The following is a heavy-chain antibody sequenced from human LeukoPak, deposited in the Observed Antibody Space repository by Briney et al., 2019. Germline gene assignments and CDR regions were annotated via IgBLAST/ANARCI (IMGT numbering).Heavy chain of an antibody. J-gene: IGHJ3*02. D-gene: IGHD5/OR15-5a*01. Sequence: PSETPSLTCAVSGDSISNHIYYWDWIRQTPGKGLEWIGAVYYTGNAYYNPSLKSRVTISVDTSDNRFSLHLSSVNAADTAIYYCARLRALSGHRGAFDIWGQGTLVTVSS. V-gene: IGHV4-39*01. CDR3: ARLRALSGHRGAFDI. CDR1: GDSISNHIYY. CDR2: VYYTGNA.